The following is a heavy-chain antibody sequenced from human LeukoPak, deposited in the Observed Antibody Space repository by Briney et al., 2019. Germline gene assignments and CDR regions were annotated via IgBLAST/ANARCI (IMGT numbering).Heavy chain of an antibody. CDR2: IFYSGSA. Sequence: SETLSLTCTLSGGPNNISHDSWPWVRRPPAKGHERNGRIFYSGSAYYTPSLKSRVTISVDTSKNQSSLKLTSVTAADTAVYHCARQAVQWLADAFDIWGHGTMVTVSA. CDR3: ARQAVQWLADAFDI. J-gene: IGHJ3*02. CDR1: GGPNNISHDS. V-gene: IGHV4-39*01. D-gene: IGHD6-19*01.